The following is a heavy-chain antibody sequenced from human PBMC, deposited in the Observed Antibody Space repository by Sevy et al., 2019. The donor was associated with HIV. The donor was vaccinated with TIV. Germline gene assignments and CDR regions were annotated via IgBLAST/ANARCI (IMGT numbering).Heavy chain of an antibody. CDR3: ARDFSPPPQWLPDY. Sequence: ASVKASCKASGYTFTGYYMHWVRQAPGQGLEWMGWINPNSGCTNYAQKFQGRVTMTRDTSISTAYMELSRLRSDDTAVYYCARDFSPPPQWLPDYWGQGTLVTVSS. V-gene: IGHV1-2*02. CDR1: GYTFTGYY. J-gene: IGHJ4*02. CDR2: INPNSGCT. D-gene: IGHD6-19*01.